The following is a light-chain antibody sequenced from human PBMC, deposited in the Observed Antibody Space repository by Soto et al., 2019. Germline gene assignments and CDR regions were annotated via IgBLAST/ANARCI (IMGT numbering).Light chain of an antibody. CDR3: QQYNNWPPGT. Sequence: EIVMTQSPATLSLSPGERATLSSRGGQRVSSDLAWYQQKPGQAPRLLIYGASTRATGIPARFSGSGSGTEFTLTISSLQSEDFAVYYCQQYNNWPPGTFGQGTKVDIK. CDR2: GAS. CDR1: QRVSSD. V-gene: IGKV3-15*01. J-gene: IGKJ1*01.